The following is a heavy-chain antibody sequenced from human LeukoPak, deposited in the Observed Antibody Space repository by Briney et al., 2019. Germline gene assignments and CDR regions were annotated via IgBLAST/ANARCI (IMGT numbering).Heavy chain of an antibody. Sequence: PGGSLRLSCAASGFTFSDYYMSWIRQAPGKGLEWVSYISSSGSTIYHADSVKGRFTISRDNAKNSLYLQMNSLRAEDTAVYYCARFWQQRYEAFDIWGQGTMVTVSS. CDR2: ISSSGSTI. V-gene: IGHV3-11*04. CDR1: GFTFSDYY. D-gene: IGHD6-13*01. CDR3: ARFWQQRYEAFDI. J-gene: IGHJ3*02.